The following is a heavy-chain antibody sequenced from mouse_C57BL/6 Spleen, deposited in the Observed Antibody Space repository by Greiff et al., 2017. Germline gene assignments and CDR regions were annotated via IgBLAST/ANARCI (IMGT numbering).Heavy chain of an antibody. J-gene: IGHJ4*01. CDR1: GYTFTGYW. V-gene: IGHV1-9*01. D-gene: IGHD1-1*01. Sequence: VQLQQSGAELMKPGASVKLSCKATGYTFTGYWIEWVKQRPGHGLEWIGEILPGSGSTNYNEKFKGKATFTADTSSNTDYMQLSSLTTEDSAIYYCASAPLRSMDYWGQGTSVTVSS. CDR2: ILPGSGST. CDR3: ASAPLRSMDY.